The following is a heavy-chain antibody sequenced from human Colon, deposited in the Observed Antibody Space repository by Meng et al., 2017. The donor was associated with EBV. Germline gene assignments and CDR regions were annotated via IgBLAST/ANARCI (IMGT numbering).Heavy chain of an antibody. J-gene: IGHJ4*02. Sequence: QLPLQESGQGLVKPSETLPLTCIVSGDSVSDTNHFWGWVRQAPGKGLEWVGSINSNWNTYSNPSLTSRVTMSLDTSKNQFSLKLSSVTAADTAVYYCVRVRGDFDYWGQGTLVTVPS. CDR3: VRVRGDFDY. CDR1: GDSVSDTNHF. D-gene: IGHD3-16*01. CDR2: INSNWNT. V-gene: IGHV4-39*07.